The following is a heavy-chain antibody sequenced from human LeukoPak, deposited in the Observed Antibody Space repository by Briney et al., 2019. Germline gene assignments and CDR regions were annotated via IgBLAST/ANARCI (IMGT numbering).Heavy chain of an antibody. CDR3: ARQVSYSTSLLGYYFDY. CDR2: IYYSGST. J-gene: IGHJ4*02. CDR1: GGSISSYY. V-gene: IGHV4-59*08. D-gene: IGHD2-2*01. Sequence: SETLSLTCTVSGGSISSYYWSWIRQPPGKGLEWIGYIYYSGSTNYNPSLKSRVTISVDTSKNQFSLKLTSVAAADTAMFYCARQVSYSTSLLGYYFDYWGQGILVTVSS.